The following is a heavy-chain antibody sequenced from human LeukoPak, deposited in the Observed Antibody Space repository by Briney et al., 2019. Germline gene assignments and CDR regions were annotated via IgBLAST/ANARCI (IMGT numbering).Heavy chain of an antibody. CDR3: AGPAAASGPYYFDY. CDR1: GYTFTSYD. CDR2: INPNSGGT. Sequence: GASVKVSCKASGYTFTSYDINWVRQATGQGLEWMGWINPNSGGTNYAQKFRGRVTMTRDTSISTAYMELSRLRSDDTAVYYCAGPAAASGPYYFDYWGQGTLVTVSS. J-gene: IGHJ4*02. D-gene: IGHD2-2*01. V-gene: IGHV1-2*02.